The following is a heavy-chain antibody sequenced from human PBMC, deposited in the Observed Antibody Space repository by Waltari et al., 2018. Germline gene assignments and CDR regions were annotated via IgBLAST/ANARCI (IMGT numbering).Heavy chain of an antibody. J-gene: IGHJ5*02. V-gene: IGHV3-48*04. Sequence: EVQPVESGGGLVQPGGSLRLSCISSGFTFSDYSMNWVRQAPGKGLEWVSYISSGSSVIYYADSVKGRFTVSRDNAKNSLYLQMISLRAEDTAVYYCTRDTVFDTWGQGTLVTVSS. CDR3: TRDTVFDT. CDR1: GFTFSDYS. CDR2: ISSGSSVI.